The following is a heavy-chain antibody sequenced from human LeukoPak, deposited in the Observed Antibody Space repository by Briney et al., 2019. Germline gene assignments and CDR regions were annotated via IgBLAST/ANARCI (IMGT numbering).Heavy chain of an antibody. V-gene: IGHV3-48*03. CDR3: ASIFNYYDSSGVYYFDY. CDR2: ISSSGSTI. Sequence: GGSLRLSCAASGFTFSSYEMNWVRQAPGKGLEWVSYISSSGSTIYYADSVKGRFTISRDNAKNSLYLQMNSLRAEDTAVYYCASIFNYYDSSGVYYFDYWGQGTLVTVSS. D-gene: IGHD3-22*01. CDR1: GFTFSSYE. J-gene: IGHJ4*02.